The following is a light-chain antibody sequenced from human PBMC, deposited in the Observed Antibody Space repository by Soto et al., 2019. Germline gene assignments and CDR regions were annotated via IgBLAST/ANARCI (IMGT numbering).Light chain of an antibody. Sequence: EIVLTQSPGTLSLSPGDRATLSCRASQSVSSSHLAWYQQKPGQAPRLLIYGASSRATGIPDRFSGSGSGTDFTLTISRLEPEDFAVYYCQQYGSSYTFGQGTKLEIK. CDR3: QQYGSSYT. CDR2: GAS. V-gene: IGKV3-20*01. J-gene: IGKJ2*01. CDR1: QSVSSSH.